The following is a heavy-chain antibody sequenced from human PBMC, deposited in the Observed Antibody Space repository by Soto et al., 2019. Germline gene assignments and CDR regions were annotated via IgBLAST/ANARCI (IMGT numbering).Heavy chain of an antibody. D-gene: IGHD6-13*01. CDR2: IIPIFGTA. V-gene: IGHV1-69*01. J-gene: IGHJ4*02. CDR3: ARVGDKQQRVPLDY. Sequence: QVQLVQSGAEVKKPGSSVKVSCKASGGTFSSYAISWVRQAPGQGLEWMGGIIPIFGTANYAQKFQGRVTFTADESTRTAYSELHSPRSEDTAVYYCARVGDKQQRVPLDYWGQGTLFTVSS. CDR1: GGTFSSYA.